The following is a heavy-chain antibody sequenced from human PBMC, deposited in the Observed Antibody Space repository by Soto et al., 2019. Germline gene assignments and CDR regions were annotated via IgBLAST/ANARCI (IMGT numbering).Heavy chain of an antibody. CDR3: ASGQQLVRNY. CDR2: ISHSGST. J-gene: IGHJ4*02. D-gene: IGHD6-13*01. Sequence: QLQLQESGSGLVKPSQTLSLTCAVSGGSISSGGYSWGWIRQPPGKGLEGIGYISHSGSTYYNPSLKSRVTISVDRSKNQFSLKPSSVTAGDTAVYYCASGQQLVRNYWGQGTLVTVSS. CDR1: GGSISSGGYS. V-gene: IGHV4-30-2*01.